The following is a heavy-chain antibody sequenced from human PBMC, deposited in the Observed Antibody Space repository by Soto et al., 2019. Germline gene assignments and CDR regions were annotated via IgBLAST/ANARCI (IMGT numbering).Heavy chain of an antibody. CDR3: ARRSNYYGSGSYYIDY. J-gene: IGHJ4*02. CDR2: IYPGDSDT. Sequence: GESVKISCKGSGYSFTSYWIGWVRQMTGKGLEWMGIIYPGDSDTRYSPSFQGQVTISADKSISTAYLQWSSLKASDTAMYYCARRSNYYGSGSYYIDYWGQGTLVTVSS. D-gene: IGHD3-10*01. V-gene: IGHV5-51*01. CDR1: GYSFTSYW.